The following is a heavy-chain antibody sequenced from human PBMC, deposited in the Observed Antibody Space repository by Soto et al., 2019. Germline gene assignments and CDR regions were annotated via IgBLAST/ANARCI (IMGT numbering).Heavy chain of an antibody. J-gene: IGHJ4*02. Sequence: LSLTCTVSGGSISSGGYYWSWIRQHPGKGLEWIGNIYYSGSTYYNPSLKSRVTISVDTSKNQFSLKLSSVTAADTAVYYCARADGYGNLHYYWGQGTLVTVSS. D-gene: IGHD1-1*01. V-gene: IGHV4-31*03. CDR3: ARADGYGNLHYY. CDR1: GGSISSGGYY. CDR2: IYYSGST.